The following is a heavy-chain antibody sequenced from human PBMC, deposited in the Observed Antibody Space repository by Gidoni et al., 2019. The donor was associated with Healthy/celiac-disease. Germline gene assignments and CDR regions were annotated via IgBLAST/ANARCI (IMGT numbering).Heavy chain of an antibody. CDR1: GFTFRRYA. Sequence: QVQLVESGGGVVQPGRSLRLSCAASGFTFRRYAMHLVRQAPGKGLEWVAVISDDGSNKYYADSVKGRFTISRDNSKNTLYLQMNSLRADDTAVYYCARDVFPTMVQGVITSAYGMDVWGQGTTVTVSS. D-gene: IGHD3-10*01. V-gene: IGHV3-30-3*01. J-gene: IGHJ6*02. CDR3: ARDVFPTMVQGVITSAYGMDV. CDR2: ISDDGSNK.